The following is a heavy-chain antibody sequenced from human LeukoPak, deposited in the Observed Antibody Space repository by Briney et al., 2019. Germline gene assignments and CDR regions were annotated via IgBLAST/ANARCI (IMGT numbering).Heavy chain of an antibody. CDR1: GFTFSNYW. CDR3: ARGADTGYSSDS. Sequence: GGSLRPSCAASGFTFSNYWMHWVRQAPGKGLVWVSRINSDARSTSYADSVKGRFTISRDNAKNTLYLQMNSLRAEDTAVYYCARGADTGYSSDSWGQGTLVTVSS. J-gene: IGHJ5*02. V-gene: IGHV3-74*01. CDR2: INSDARST. D-gene: IGHD6-19*01.